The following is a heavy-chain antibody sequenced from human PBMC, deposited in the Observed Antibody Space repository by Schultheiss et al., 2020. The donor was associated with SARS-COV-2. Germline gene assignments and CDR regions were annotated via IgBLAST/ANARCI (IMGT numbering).Heavy chain of an antibody. CDR1: GGSFSGYY. J-gene: IGHJ4*02. CDR2: IYYSGST. V-gene: IGHV4-34*09. CDR3: ARGQRAEFDY. Sequence: SETLSLTCAVYGGSFSGYYWSWIRQPPGKGLEWIGYIYYSGSTYYNPSLKSRVTISVDTSKNQFSLKLSSVTAADTAVYYCARGQRAEFDYWGQGTLVTVPS.